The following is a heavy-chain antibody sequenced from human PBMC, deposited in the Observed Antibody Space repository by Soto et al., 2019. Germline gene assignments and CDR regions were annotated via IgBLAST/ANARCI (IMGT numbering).Heavy chain of an antibody. CDR1: GFTFSVYT. CDR3: ASDGYSTSSDWPWFDP. Sequence: EAQLVESGGGLVQPGGSLRLPCAASGFTFSVYTMHWVRQSPGKGLEWISSITSSGTTISYADSVKGRFTISRDNAKSSLFLQMDTLRDEDTAVYYCASDGYSTSSDWPWFDPWGQGTLVTVSS. CDR2: ITSSGTTI. V-gene: IGHV3-48*02. J-gene: IGHJ5*02. D-gene: IGHD6-6*01.